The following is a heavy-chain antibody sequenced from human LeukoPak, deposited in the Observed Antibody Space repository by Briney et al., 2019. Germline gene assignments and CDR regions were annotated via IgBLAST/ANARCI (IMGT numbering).Heavy chain of an antibody. CDR3: ARDAPRYDILTGNNYYGMDV. D-gene: IGHD3-9*01. Sequence: PSETLSLTCAVSGYSISSGYYWGWIRQPPGKGLEWIGSIYHSGSTYYNPSLKSRVTISVDTSKNQFSLKLSSVTAADTAVYYCARDAPRYDILTGNNYYGMDVWGQGTTVTVSS. J-gene: IGHJ6*02. CDR1: GYSISSGYY. V-gene: IGHV4-38-2*02. CDR2: IYHSGST.